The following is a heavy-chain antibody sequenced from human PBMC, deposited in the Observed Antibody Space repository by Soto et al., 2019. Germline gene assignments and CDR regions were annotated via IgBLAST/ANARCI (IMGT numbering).Heavy chain of an antibody. D-gene: IGHD5-12*01. Sequence: SESLSLTCAVSGGSISSSNWWSWVRPPPGQWLEWIGEIYHSGSTNYNPSLKSRVTISVDKSKNQFSLKLSSVTAADTAVYYCARYSGDDYYFDYWGQGTLVTVSS. CDR3: ARYSGDDYYFDY. J-gene: IGHJ4*02. CDR2: IYHSGST. CDR1: GGSISSSNW. V-gene: IGHV4-4*02.